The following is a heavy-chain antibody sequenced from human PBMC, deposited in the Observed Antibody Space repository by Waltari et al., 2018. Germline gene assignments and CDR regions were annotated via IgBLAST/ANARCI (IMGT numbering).Heavy chain of an antibody. D-gene: IGHD2-2*01. CDR2: IYYSGST. CDR1: GGSISSGDYY. V-gene: IGHV4-30-4*08. J-gene: IGHJ6*03. CDR3: ARESAIVVVPAASPYYYYYYMDV. Sequence: QVQLQESGPGLVKPSQTLSLTCTVSGGSISSGDYYWSWIRQPPGKGLEGIGYIYYSGSTYYNPSLKSRVTISVDTSKNQFSLKLSSVTAADTAVYYCARESAIVVVPAASPYYYYYYMDVWGKGTTVTVSS.